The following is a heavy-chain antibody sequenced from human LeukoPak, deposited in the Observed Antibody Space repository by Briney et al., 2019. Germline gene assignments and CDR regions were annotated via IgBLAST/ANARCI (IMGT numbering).Heavy chain of an antibody. D-gene: IGHD5-12*01. CDR1: GFTFSDYY. Sequence: GGSLRLSCAASGFTFSDYYMSWIRQAPGKGLEWVSAISGSGGSTYYADSVKGRFTISRDNSKNTLYLQMNSLRAEDTAVYYCAKNRVEWLRLGTYYFDYWGQGTLVTVSS. CDR2: ISGSGGST. J-gene: IGHJ4*02. CDR3: AKNRVEWLRLGTYYFDY. V-gene: IGHV3-23*01.